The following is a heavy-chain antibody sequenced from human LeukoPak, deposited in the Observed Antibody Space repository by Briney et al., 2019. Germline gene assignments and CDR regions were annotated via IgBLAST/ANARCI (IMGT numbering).Heavy chain of an antibody. V-gene: IGHV3-23*01. J-gene: IGHJ4*02. CDR3: AKVSSGWFVDY. D-gene: IGHD6-19*01. CDR1: GFTFKNYA. Sequence: GGSLRLSCAASGFTFKNYAMSWVRQAPGKGLEWVSAISGSGGSTYYADSVKGRFTISRDNSKNTLYLQMNSLRAEDTAVYYCAKVSSGWFVDYWGQGTLVTVSS. CDR2: ISGSGGST.